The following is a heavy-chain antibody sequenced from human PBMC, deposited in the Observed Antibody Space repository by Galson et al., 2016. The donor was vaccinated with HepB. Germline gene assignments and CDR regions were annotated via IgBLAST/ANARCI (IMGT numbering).Heavy chain of an antibody. CDR3: AKDLYADYYVGPFDC. D-gene: IGHD4-17*01. Sequence: SLRLSCAASGFAFSSYGMHWVRQAPGKGLEWVALISYEGSVKYYADSVKGRFTISRDNSKNTLDLLMNSLRAEDTAVYYCAKDLYADYYVGPFDCWGQGTLVTVSS. CDR2: ISYEGSVK. CDR1: GFAFSSYG. J-gene: IGHJ4*02. V-gene: IGHV3-30*18.